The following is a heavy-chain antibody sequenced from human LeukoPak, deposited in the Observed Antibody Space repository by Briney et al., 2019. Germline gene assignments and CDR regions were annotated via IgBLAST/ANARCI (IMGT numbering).Heavy chain of an antibody. CDR3: ANGLGSYGSNNKY. Sequence: SGTLSLTCTVSGYSISSGYYWGWIRQPPGKGLEWIGNIYHSGTTYYNPSLKSRVTISLDTSKNQFSLKLNSVTAADTAVYYCANGLGSYGSNNKYWGQGMLVTVSS. D-gene: IGHD3-10*01. CDR2: IYHSGTT. J-gene: IGHJ4*02. V-gene: IGHV4-38-2*02. CDR1: GYSISSGYY.